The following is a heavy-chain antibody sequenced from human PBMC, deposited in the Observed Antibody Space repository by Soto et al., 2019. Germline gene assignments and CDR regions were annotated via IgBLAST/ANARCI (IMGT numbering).Heavy chain of an antibody. J-gene: IGHJ4*02. D-gene: IGHD3-22*01. CDR1: GFTFSGSA. Sequence: PGGSLRLSCAASGFTFSGSAMHWVRQASGKGLEWVGRIRSKANSYATAYAASVKGRFTISRDDSKNTAYLQMNSLKTEDTAVYYCTSPLLDYYDSAPKAHWGQGTLVTVSS. CDR2: IRSKANSYAT. V-gene: IGHV3-73*01. CDR3: TSPLLDYYDSAPKAH.